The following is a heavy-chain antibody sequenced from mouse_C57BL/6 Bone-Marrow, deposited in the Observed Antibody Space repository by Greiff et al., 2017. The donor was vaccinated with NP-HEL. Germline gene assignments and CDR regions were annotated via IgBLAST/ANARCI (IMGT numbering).Heavy chain of an antibody. CDR3: ASPRGSSYWYFDV. J-gene: IGHJ1*03. Sequence: EVKLQESGPELVKPGASVKISCKASGYSFTGYYMNWVKQSPEKSLEWIGEINPSTGGTTYNQKFKAKATLTVDKSSSTAYMQLKSLTSEDSAVXYCASPRGSSYWYFDVWGTGTTVTVSS. D-gene: IGHD1-1*01. CDR2: INPSTGGT. CDR1: GYSFTGYY. V-gene: IGHV1-42*01.